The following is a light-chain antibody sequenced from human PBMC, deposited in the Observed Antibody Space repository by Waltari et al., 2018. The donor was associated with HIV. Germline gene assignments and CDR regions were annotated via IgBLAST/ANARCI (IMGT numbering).Light chain of an antibody. J-gene: IGKJ5*01. V-gene: IGKV1-39*01. CDR1: QSISGF. CDR2: AAS. CDR3: QQSYSTRIT. Sequence: DIQMSQSPPSLSASVGDRVTMSCRASQSISGFLHWYRQKPGKAPELLIYAASSLQTGVPSRFSGSGYGTDFTLTISSLESEDFATYFCQQSYSTRITFGPGTRLEIK.